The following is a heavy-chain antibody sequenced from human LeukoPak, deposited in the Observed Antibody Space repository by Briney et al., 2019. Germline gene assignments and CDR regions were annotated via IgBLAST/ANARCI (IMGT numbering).Heavy chain of an antibody. CDR2: MYSGGST. D-gene: IGHD5-24*01. CDR3: ARLMATILGEFDY. Sequence: PGGTLRLSCAASGFTVSSNYMSWVRKAPGQGQEWVSVMYSGGSTCYADSVKGRFTISRGNSKNTLSLQMNSLRAEDTAVYYCARLMATILGEFDYWGQGTLVTVSS. J-gene: IGHJ4*02. V-gene: IGHV3-66*04. CDR1: GFTVSSNY.